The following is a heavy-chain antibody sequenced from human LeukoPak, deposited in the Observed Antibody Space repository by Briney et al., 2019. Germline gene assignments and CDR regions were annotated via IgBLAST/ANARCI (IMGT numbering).Heavy chain of an antibody. J-gene: IGHJ4*02. V-gene: IGHV1-46*01. CDR2: INPTGTGT. CDR1: GYSFTSHG. CDR3: AREESGGYFDY. D-gene: IGHD2-8*02. Sequence: ASVKVSCKGTGYSFTSHGISWLRQAPGQGLEWMGLINPTGTGTNYAQKFRGRVTLTRDTSTTTVYMELSSLRSEDSAVYYCAREESGGYFDYWGQGTLVTVSS.